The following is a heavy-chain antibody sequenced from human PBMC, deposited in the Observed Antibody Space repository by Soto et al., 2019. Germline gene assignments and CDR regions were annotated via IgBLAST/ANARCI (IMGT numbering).Heavy chain of an antibody. V-gene: IGHV4-4*02. D-gene: IGHD3-3*01. CDR1: GGSISSSNW. CDR3: ASRGNYDFWSGYYNGWFDP. CDR2: IYHSGST. Sequence: QVQLQESGPGLVKPSGTLSLTCAVSGGSISSSNWWSWVRQPPGKGLEWIGEIYHSGSTNYNPSLRSRVTISVDNSKNQFSLKLSSVTAADTAVYYCASRGNYDFWSGYYNGWFDPWGQGTLVTVSS. J-gene: IGHJ5*02.